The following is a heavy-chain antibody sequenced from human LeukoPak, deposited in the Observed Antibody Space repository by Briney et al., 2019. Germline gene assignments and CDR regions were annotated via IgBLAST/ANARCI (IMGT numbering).Heavy chain of an antibody. CDR2: ITSGSGTI. CDR1: GFTFSSYS. V-gene: IGHV3-48*02. J-gene: IGHJ4*02. D-gene: IGHD6-19*01. CDR3: ARVRGSGWYFLDY. Sequence: GGSLRLSCAASGFTFSSYSMNWVRQAPGKGLEWVSYITSGSGTISYADSVKGRFTNSRDNARNSLYLQMNSLRDEDTAVYYCARVRGSGWYFLDYWGQGTLVTVSS.